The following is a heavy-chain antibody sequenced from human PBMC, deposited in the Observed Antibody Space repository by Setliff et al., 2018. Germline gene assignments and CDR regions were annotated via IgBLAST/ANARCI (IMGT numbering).Heavy chain of an antibody. D-gene: IGHD4-17*01. J-gene: IGHJ3*02. CDR2: IYYSGST. CDR1: GGSISSSNW. Sequence: SGTLSLTCAVSGGSISSSNWWSWIRQHPGKGLEWIGYIYYSGSTYYNPSLKSRVTISVDTSKNQFSLKLSSVTAADTAVYYCARDPPTTNRRRAFDIWGQGTMVTVSS. CDR3: ARDPPTTNRRRAFDI. V-gene: IGHV4-31*11.